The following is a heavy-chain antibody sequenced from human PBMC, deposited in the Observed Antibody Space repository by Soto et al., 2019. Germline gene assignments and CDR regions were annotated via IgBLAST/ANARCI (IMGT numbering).Heavy chain of an antibody. CDR1: GFTFGTYA. J-gene: IGHJ4*02. CDR3: AXDRPAHYDESDYSHVDY. V-gene: IGHV3-23*01. Sequence: GESLRLSCAASGFTFGTYAMTWVRQAPGKGLEWVSTISDTGRTTYYTDSVKGRFTVSRDNSKNTLFLEMNSLRAEDTAVFYCAXDRPAHYDESDYSHVDYWGQGTLVTVSS. CDR2: ISDTGRTT. D-gene: IGHD3-22*01.